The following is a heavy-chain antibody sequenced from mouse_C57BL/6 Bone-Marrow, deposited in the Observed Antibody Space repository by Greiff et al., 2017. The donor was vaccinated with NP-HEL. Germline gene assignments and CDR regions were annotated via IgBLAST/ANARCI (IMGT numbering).Heavy chain of an antibody. V-gene: IGHV1-80*01. CDR3: ARGVYYYGSSPWFAY. D-gene: IGHD1-1*01. J-gene: IGHJ3*01. CDR1: GYAFSSYW. CDR2: IYPGDGDT. Sequence: VKLQESGAELVKPGASVKISCKASGYAFSSYWMNWVKQRPGKGLEWIGQIYPGDGDTNYNGKFKGKATLTADKSSSTAYMQLSSLTSEDSAVYFCARGVYYYGSSPWFAYWGQGTLVTVSA.